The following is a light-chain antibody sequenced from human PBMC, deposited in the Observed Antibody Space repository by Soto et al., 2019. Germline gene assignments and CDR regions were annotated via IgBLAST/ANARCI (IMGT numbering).Light chain of an antibody. J-gene: IGKJ1*01. CDR2: AAS. V-gene: IGKV1-12*01. Sequence: DIQMTQSPSSVSAPVGDRVTITCRASQGVGSWLAWYQQKPGKAPKLLIFAASSLQSGVPSRFSGSGSGTEFTRTSSSLQPEDVASYYCQQANSFPWTFGQGTKVEIK. CDR1: QGVGSW. CDR3: QQANSFPWT.